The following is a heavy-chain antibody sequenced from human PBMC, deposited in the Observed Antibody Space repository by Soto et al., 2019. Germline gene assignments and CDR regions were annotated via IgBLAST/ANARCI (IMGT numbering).Heavy chain of an antibody. D-gene: IGHD5-12*01. CDR2: ISYDGSNK. J-gene: IGHJ4*02. Sequence: PGGSLRLSCAASGFTFSSYGMHWVRQAPGKGLEWVAVISYDGSNKYYADSVKGRFTISRDNSKNTLYLQTNSLRAEDTAVYYCAKAGVATRRPYYFDYWGQGTLVTVSS. V-gene: IGHV3-30*18. CDR1: GFTFSSYG. CDR3: AKAGVATRRPYYFDY.